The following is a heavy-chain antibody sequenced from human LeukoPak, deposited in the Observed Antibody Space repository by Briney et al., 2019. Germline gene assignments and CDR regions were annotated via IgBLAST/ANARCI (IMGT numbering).Heavy chain of an antibody. D-gene: IGHD1-14*01. J-gene: IGHJ4*02. V-gene: IGHV3-66*01. CDR2: IYSGGST. CDR1: GISVSSNY. CDR3: ARAVSGYFDY. Sequence: GGSLRLSCAASGISVSSNYMSWVRQAPGKGLEWVSVIYSGGSTYYADSVKGRFTISRDNSKNTLYLQMNSLRAEDTAVYYCARAVSGYFDYWGQGTLVTVSS.